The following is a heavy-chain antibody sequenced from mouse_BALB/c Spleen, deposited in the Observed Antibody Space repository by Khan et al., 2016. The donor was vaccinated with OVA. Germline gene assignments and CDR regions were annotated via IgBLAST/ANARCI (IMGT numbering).Heavy chain of an antibody. Sequence: QVQLQQSGAELARPGASVKMSCKASGYTFTSYTIHWIKKRPGQGLVWIGYINPSNGYTNYNQKFKDKATLTTDKSSTTAYLQLSSLTSDDSAVYNCVRDGAYHRNDGWFAYWGQGTLVTVSA. CDR1: GYTFTSYT. J-gene: IGHJ3*01. D-gene: IGHD2-14*01. V-gene: IGHV1-4*01. CDR2: INPSNGYT. CDR3: VRDGAYHRNDGWFAY.